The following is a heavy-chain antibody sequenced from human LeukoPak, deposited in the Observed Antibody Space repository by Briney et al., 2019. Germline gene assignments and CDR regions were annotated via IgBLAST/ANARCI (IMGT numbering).Heavy chain of an antibody. CDR2: IYPGDSDT. CDR1: GYSFTSYW. D-gene: IGHD3-22*01. J-gene: IGHJ3*02. CDR3: ARRYDYDSSGAFDI. V-gene: IGHV5-51*01. Sequence: GESLQISCTGSGYSFTSYWIGWVRQMPGKGLERMGIIYPGDSDTRYSPSFQGQVTISADKSISTAYLQWSSLKASDTAMYYCARRYDYDSSGAFDIWGQGTMVTVSS.